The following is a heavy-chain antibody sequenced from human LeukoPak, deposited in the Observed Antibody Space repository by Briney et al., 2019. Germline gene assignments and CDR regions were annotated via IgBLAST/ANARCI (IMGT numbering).Heavy chain of an antibody. CDR1: GFTFRSHA. J-gene: IGHJ4*02. V-gene: IGHV3-23*01. D-gene: IGHD6-13*01. CDR2: ISGSGGGT. Sequence: GGSLRLSCAASGFTFRSHAMSWVRQAPGKGLEWVSAISGSGGGTFYADSVKGRFTISRDNSKNTLYLQMNSLRAEDTALYYCAKSKGQQLVFYYWGQGTLVIVSS. CDR3: AKSKGQQLVFYY.